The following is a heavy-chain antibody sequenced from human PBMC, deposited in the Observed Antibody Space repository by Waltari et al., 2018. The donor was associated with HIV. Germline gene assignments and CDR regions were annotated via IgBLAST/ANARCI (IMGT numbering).Heavy chain of an antibody. CDR3: AKDARFLDLDYYYGMDV. Sequence: QVQLVESGGGVVQPGRSLRLSCAASGFTFSSYGMHWVRQAPGKGREWVAVISYDGSNKYYADSVKGRFTISRDNSKNTLYLQMNSLGAEDTAVYYCAKDARFLDLDYYYGMDVWGQGTTVTVSS. J-gene: IGHJ6*02. CDR1: GFTFSSYG. D-gene: IGHD3-3*01. V-gene: IGHV3-30*18. CDR2: ISYDGSNK.